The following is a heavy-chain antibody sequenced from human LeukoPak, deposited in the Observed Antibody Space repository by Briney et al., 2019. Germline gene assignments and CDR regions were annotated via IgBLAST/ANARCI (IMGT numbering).Heavy chain of an antibody. D-gene: IGHD1-26*01. CDR3: ARGGEPVGFDY. J-gene: IGHJ4*02. Sequence: PSETLSLTCTVSGGSVSSSGYYWGWIRQPPGKGLEWVSSISSSSSYIYYADSVKGRFTISRDNAKNSLSLQMNSLRAEDTAVYYCARGGEPVGFDYWGQGTLVTVSS. V-gene: IGHV3-21*01. CDR1: GGSVSSSG. CDR2: ISSSSSYI.